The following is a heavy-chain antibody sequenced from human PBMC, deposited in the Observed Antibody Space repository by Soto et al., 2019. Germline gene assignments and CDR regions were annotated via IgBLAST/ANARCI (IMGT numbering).Heavy chain of an antibody. J-gene: IGHJ4*02. D-gene: IGHD2-8*01. V-gene: IGHV3-23*01. CDR2: TSGNGGPI. Sequence: PGGSLTLSCTASGFTFRNYAMSWVRQDPRKRLQWVSATSGNGGPIYYADSVKGRLTLSRYNFTDTLYLQMNSVRTEDTAVYYFAKDQGNGRLYFDSWGLGTLVTVSS. CDR3: AKDQGNGRLYFDS. CDR1: GFTFRNYA.